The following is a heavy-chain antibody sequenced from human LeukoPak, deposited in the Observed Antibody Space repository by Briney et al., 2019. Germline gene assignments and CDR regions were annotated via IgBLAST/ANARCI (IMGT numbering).Heavy chain of an antibody. CDR2: IYYSGST. Sequence: SETLSLTCTVSGGSISSYYWSWIRQPPGKGLEWIGYIYYSGSTNYNPSLKSRVTISVDTSKNHFSLKLSSVTAADTAVYYCARYCSSTSCYNYFDYWGQGTLVTVSS. CDR1: GGSISSYY. D-gene: IGHD2-2*02. J-gene: IGHJ4*02. CDR3: ARYCSSTSCYNYFDY. V-gene: IGHV4-59*01.